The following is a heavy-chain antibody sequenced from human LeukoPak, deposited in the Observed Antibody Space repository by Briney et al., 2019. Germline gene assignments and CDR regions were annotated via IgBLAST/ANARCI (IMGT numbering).Heavy chain of an antibody. CDR2: ITGNSDSV. CDR1: GFTFDDYA. J-gene: IGHJ4*02. Sequence: GGSLRLSCAASGFTFDDYAMHWVRQLPGKGLEWVAGITGNSDSVGYGDSVKGRFTISRDNAKNTLYLQMNSLRVEDMAVYYCARAGNYYYPYWGLGTLVTVSS. V-gene: IGHV3-9*03. D-gene: IGHD3-10*01. CDR3: ARAGNYYYPY.